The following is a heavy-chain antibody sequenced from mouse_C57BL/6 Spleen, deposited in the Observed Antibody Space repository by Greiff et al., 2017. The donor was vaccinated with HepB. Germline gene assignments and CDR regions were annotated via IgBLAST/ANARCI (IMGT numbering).Heavy chain of an antibody. CDR3: ARSRSEPYAMDY. CDR2: INPNNGGT. V-gene: IGHV1-26*01. J-gene: IGHJ4*01. CDR1: GYTFTDYY. Sequence: VQLKQSGPELVKPGASVKISCKASGYTFTDYYMNWVKQSHGKSLEWIGDINPNNGGTSYNQKFKGKATLTVDKSSSTAYMELRSLTSEDSAVYYCARSRSEPYAMDYWGQGTSVTVSS.